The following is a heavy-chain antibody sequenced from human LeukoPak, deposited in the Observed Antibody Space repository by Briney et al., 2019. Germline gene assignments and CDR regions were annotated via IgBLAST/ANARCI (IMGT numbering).Heavy chain of an antibody. Sequence: ASVKVSCKASGYTFTGYYMHWVRQAPGQGLEWMGWINPNSGGTNYAQKFQGRVTMTRDTSTSTVYMELSSLRSEDTAVYYCARDPNYYDSSGYYSWFDPWGQGTLVTVSS. CDR1: GYTFTGYY. CDR2: INPNSGGT. V-gene: IGHV1-2*02. CDR3: ARDPNYYDSSGYYSWFDP. J-gene: IGHJ5*02. D-gene: IGHD3-22*01.